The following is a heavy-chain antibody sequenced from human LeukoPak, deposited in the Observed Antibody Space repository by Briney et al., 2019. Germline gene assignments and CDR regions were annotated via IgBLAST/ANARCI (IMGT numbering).Heavy chain of an antibody. CDR2: IYYSGST. J-gene: IGHJ4*02. Sequence: SETLSLTCTVSVGSISSYNWSWIRQPPGKGLEWVGYIYYSGSTNYNPSLKSRVTISVDTSKNQFSLKLSSVTAADTAVYYCAGYCSSTSCQWGDYFDYWGQGTLVTVSS. D-gene: IGHD2-2*01. CDR3: AGYCSSTSCQWGDYFDY. V-gene: IGHV4-59*01. CDR1: VGSISSYN.